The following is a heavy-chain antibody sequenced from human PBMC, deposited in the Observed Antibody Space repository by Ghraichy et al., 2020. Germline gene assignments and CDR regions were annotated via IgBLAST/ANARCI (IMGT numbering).Heavy chain of an antibody. Sequence: SETLSLTCTVSGGSISSSSYYWGWIRQPPGKGLEWIGSIYYSGSTYYNPSLKSRVTISVDTSKNQFSLKLSSVTAADTAVYYCARFKIAAAGTGHLDYWGQGTLVTVSS. V-gene: IGHV4-39*01. D-gene: IGHD6-13*01. CDR3: ARFKIAAAGTGHLDY. J-gene: IGHJ4*02. CDR2: IYYSGST. CDR1: GGSISSSSYY.